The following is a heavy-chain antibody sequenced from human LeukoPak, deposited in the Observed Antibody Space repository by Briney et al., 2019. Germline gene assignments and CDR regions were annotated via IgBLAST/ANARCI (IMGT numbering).Heavy chain of an antibody. CDR2: ISSSSSYI. V-gene: IGHV3-21*01. CDR3: ATYSSLNRREFQF. D-gene: IGHD3-22*01. J-gene: IGHJ1*01. CDR1: GYTFSSYS. Sequence: GGSLRLSCAASGYTFSSYSMNWVRQAPGKGLEWVSSISSSSSYIYYADSVKGRFTISRDNAKNSLYLQMNSLRAEDTAVYYCATYSSLNRREFQFWGQGTLLTVSS.